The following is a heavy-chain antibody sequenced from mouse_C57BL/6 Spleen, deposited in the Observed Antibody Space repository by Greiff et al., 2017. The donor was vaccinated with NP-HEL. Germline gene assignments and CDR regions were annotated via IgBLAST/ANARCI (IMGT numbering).Heavy chain of an antibody. CDR1: GYTFTDYY. Sequence: QVQLKQSGAELVRPGASVKLSCKASGYTFTDYYINWVKQRPGQGLEWIARIYPGSGNTYYNEKFKGKATLTAEKSSSTAYMQLSSLTSEDSAVYFCAREWDYYGSSVDYWGQGTTLTVSS. CDR2: IYPGSGNT. CDR3: AREWDYYGSSVDY. J-gene: IGHJ2*01. D-gene: IGHD1-1*01. V-gene: IGHV1-76*01.